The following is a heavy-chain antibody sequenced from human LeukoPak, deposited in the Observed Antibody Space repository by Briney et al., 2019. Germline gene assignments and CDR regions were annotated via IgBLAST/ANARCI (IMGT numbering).Heavy chain of an antibody. V-gene: IGHV1-69*01. CDR3: ARGDYGDYAADWYFDL. CDR2: IIPIFGTV. D-gene: IGHD4-17*01. J-gene: IGHJ2*01. CDR1: GGTFGTYG. Sequence: SVKVSCKASGGTFGTYGISWVRQAPGQGLEWMGGIIPIFGTVHYAQKFQGRVTITADESTTTGYMEPSSLRSDDTAVYYCARGDYGDYAADWYFDLWGRGTLVIVSS.